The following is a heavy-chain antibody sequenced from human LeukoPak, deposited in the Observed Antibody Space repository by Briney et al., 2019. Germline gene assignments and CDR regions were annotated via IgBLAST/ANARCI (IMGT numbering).Heavy chain of an antibody. J-gene: IGHJ4*02. CDR2: IHYRGST. D-gene: IGHD5-24*01. CDR1: SGSISSYY. V-gene: IGHV4-59*01. Sequence: MPSETLCLTCTVSSGSISSYYWSWIRQPPGKGLEWIGYIHYRGSTNYNPSLKSRVTISVDTSKNQVSVKMRTVNAADTAVYYCARIGARDGYHTALDYWGQGTLVTVSS. CDR3: ARIGARDGYHTALDY.